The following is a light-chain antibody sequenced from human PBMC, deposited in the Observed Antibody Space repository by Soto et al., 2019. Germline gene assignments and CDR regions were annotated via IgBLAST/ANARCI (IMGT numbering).Light chain of an antibody. CDR1: QSVSGNY. Sequence: EIVLTQSPGTLSLSPGERATLSCRASQSVSGNYLAWYRQKAGQSPRLLIYGSSDRATGIPDRFSGSGSGTDFTLTITRVEPEDFAVYYCQQYGSSPPYTFGQGTKLEIK. J-gene: IGKJ2*01. CDR2: GSS. V-gene: IGKV3-20*01. CDR3: QQYGSSPPYT.